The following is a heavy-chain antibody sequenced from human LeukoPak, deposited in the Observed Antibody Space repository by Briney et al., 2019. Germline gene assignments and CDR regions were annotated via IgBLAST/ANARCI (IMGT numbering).Heavy chain of an antibody. V-gene: IGHV4-4*07. Sequence: PSETLSLTCTVSGGSISSYYWSWIRQPAGKGLEWIGRIYTSGSTNYNPSLKSRVTMSVDTSKNQFSLKLSSVTAADTAVYYCAXXXXXXXSGYYPITDYWGQGTLVTVSS. D-gene: IGHD3-22*01. CDR3: AXXXXXXXSGYYPITDY. J-gene: IGHJ4*02. CDR1: GGSISSYY. CDR2: IYTSGST.